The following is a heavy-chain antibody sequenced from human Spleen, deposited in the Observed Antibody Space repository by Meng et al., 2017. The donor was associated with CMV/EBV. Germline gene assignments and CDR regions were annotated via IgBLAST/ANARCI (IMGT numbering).Heavy chain of an antibody. CDR1: GYTFTSYG. J-gene: IGHJ4*02. D-gene: IGHD1-14*01. V-gene: IGHV1-18*01. CDR3: ARGSGGITGFDS. CDR2: ISAYSGNT. Sequence: ASVKVSCKASGYTFTSYGVSWVRQAPGQGLEWMGWISAYSGNTDYAQKLQGRVTMTTDTSTSTAYMELSSLRSEDTAVYYCARGSGGITGFDSWGQGTLVTVSS.